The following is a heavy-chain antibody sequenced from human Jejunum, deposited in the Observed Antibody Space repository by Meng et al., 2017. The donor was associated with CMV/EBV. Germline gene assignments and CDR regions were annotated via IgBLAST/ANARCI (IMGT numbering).Heavy chain of an antibody. D-gene: IGHD5-24*01. V-gene: IGHV7-4-1*02. Sequence: RLVKSGSKWTQPGASLKVSCRPSAYTFISYAINWVRQAPGQGPDWMGWIDPNTGNPTYDQGFTGRFVFSLDTSVSTAYLQINSLRADDTAVYYCARDSPLDGYSLLDYWGQGTLVTVSS. CDR3: ARDSPLDGYSLLDY. CDR2: IDPNTGNP. CDR1: AYTFISYA. J-gene: IGHJ4*02.